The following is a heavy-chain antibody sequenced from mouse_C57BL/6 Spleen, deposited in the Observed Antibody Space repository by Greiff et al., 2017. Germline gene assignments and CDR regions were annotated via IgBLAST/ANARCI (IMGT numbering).Heavy chain of an antibody. J-gene: IGHJ4*01. CDR3: ARRDYGSSYHYAMDY. V-gene: IGHV1-55*01. CDR2: IYPGSGST. CDR1: GYTFTSYW. D-gene: IGHD1-1*01. Sequence: QVQLQQPGAELVKPGASVKMSCKASGYTFTSYWITWVKQRPGQGLEWIGDIYPGSGSTNYNEKFKSKATLTVDPSSSPDYMQLSSLTSEDSAVYYCARRDYGSSYHYAMDYWGQGTSVTVSS.